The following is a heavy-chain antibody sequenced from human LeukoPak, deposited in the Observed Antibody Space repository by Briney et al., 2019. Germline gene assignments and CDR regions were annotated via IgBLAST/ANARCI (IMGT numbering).Heavy chain of an antibody. CDR1: GFTFSNYA. J-gene: IGHJ4*02. V-gene: IGHV3-23*01. CDR2: IVGSGGST. D-gene: IGHD3-9*01. Sequence: GGSLRLSCAASGFTFSNYAMSWVRQAPGKGLEWVSAIVGSGGSTYYADSVKGRFTIPRDNPKNTLYLQMNSLRAEDTAVYYCAKWGDYDILTGYYDSDYWGQGTLVTVSS. CDR3: AKWGDYDILTGYYDSDY.